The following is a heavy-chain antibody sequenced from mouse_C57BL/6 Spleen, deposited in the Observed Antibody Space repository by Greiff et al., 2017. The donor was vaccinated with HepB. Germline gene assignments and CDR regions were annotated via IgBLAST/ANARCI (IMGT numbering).Heavy chain of an antibody. CDR3: ARNSLYYYGSSYFDY. J-gene: IGHJ2*01. CDR2: IWSGGST. V-gene: IGHV2-2*01. D-gene: IGHD1-1*01. CDR1: GFSLTSYG. Sequence: QVQLQQSGPGLVQPSQSLSITCTVSGFSLTSYGVHWVRQSPGKGLEWLGVIWSGGSTDYNAAFIARRSISKDNSKSQVFFKMNSLQADDTAIYYCARNSLYYYGSSYFDYWGHGTTLTVSS.